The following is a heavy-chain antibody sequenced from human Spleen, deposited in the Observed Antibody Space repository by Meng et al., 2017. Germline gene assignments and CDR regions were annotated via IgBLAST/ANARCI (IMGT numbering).Heavy chain of an antibody. D-gene: IGHD3-9*01. Sequence: QGQVVQAGGEVKKPGASVKFSCKASGYSFNNYDLTWVRQAPGQGLEWMGRITVYSGNTKYAQKVQERVTLTTDTSTTTAYMELRGLTSDDTAVYFCARVQGYFDSYLDYWGQGTLVTVSS. CDR3: ARVQGYFDSYLDY. CDR2: ITVYSGNT. V-gene: IGHV1-18*01. J-gene: IGHJ4*02. CDR1: GYSFNNYD.